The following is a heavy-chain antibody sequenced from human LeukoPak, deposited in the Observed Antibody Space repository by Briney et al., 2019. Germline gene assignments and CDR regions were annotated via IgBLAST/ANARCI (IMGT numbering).Heavy chain of an antibody. CDR3: ARGRRSASTISRIRGSLFDY. V-gene: IGHV4-34*01. J-gene: IGHJ4*02. CDR1: GGSFSGYY. D-gene: IGHD3-9*01. Sequence: PSETLSLTCAVYGGSFSGYYWSWIRQPPGKGLEWIGEINHSGSTNYNPSLKSRVTISVGTSKNQFSLKLSSVTAADTAVYYCARGRRSASTISRIRGSLFDYWGQGTLVTVSS. CDR2: INHSGST.